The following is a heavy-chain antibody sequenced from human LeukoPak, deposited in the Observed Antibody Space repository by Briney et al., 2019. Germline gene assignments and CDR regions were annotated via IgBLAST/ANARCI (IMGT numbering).Heavy chain of an antibody. Sequence: SETLSLTCTVSGGSISSSSYYWGWIRQPPGKGLEWIGRIYTSGSTNYNPSLKSRVTMSVDTSKNQFSLKLSSVTAADTAVYYCARNLRGGYYYYMDVWGKGTTVTISS. V-gene: IGHV4-61*05. J-gene: IGHJ6*03. CDR2: IYTSGST. D-gene: IGHD3-10*01. CDR3: ARNLRGGYYYYMDV. CDR1: GGSISSSSYY.